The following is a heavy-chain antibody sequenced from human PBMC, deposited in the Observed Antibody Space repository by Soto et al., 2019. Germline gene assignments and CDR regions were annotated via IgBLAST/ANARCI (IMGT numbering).Heavy chain of an antibody. J-gene: IGHJ6*02. CDR2: ISYDGSNK. D-gene: IGHD6-13*01. CDR1: GFTFSSYG. Sequence: GSLRLSCAASGFTFSSYGMHWVRQAPGKGLEWVAVISYDGSNKYYADSVKGRFTISRDNSKNTLYLQMNSLRAEDTAVYYCAKEWAAGAYGMDVWGQGTTVTVSS. CDR3: AKEWAAGAYGMDV. V-gene: IGHV3-30*18.